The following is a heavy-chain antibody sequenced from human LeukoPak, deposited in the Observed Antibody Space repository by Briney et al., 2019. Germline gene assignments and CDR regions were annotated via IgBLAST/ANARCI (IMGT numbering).Heavy chain of an antibody. Sequence: SETLSVTCTVSGGSVSSYYLSWVRQPPGKGLEWVGYIYYSGSTNYNPSLKSRVTISVDTSKNQFFLKLSSVTAADTAVYYCARSVLGATTWDYFDCWGQGTLVTVSS. D-gene: IGHD1-26*01. CDR3: ARSVLGATTWDYFDC. J-gene: IGHJ4*02. V-gene: IGHV4-59*02. CDR1: GGSVSSYY. CDR2: IYYSGST.